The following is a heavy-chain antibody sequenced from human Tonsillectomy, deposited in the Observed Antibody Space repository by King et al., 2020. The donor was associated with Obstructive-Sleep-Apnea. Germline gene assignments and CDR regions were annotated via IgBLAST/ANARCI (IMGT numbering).Heavy chain of an antibody. CDR3: AREKMTTKHYGVVWFDP. Sequence: QLQESGPGLVKPSETLSLTCTVSGYSISSGYYWGWIRQPPGKGLEWIGSIYHSGSTYYNPSLKSRVTISVDTSKNQFSLKLSSVTAADTAVYYCAREKMTTKHYGVVWFDPWGQGTLVTVSS. D-gene: IGHD5-24*01. CDR1: GYSISSGYY. V-gene: IGHV4-38-2*02. J-gene: IGHJ5*02. CDR2: IYHSGST.